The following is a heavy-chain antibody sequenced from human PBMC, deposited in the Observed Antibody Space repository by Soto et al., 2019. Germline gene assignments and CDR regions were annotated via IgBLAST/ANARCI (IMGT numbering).Heavy chain of an antibody. CDR1: GFTFSREN. CDR3: ARGRDILTGYYTPDDYMDV. V-gene: IGHV3-48*04. D-gene: IGHD3-9*01. J-gene: IGHJ6*03. Sequence: GGSLRLSCAASGFTFSRENMHWVRQAPGKGLEWVAYISRSSGTIYYADSVKGRFTVSRGNAKNSLYLQMNSLRAEDTALYYCARGRDILTGYYTPDDYMDVWGKGTTVTVSS. CDR2: ISRSSGTI.